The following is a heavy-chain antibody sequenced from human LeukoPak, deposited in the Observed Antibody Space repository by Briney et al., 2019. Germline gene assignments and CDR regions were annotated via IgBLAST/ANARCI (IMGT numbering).Heavy chain of an antibody. Sequence: PGGSLRLSCVASGFTFSAYEMNWVRQAPGKGLEWVSYISSGSYTIYYADSVSGRFTISRDDAKNSLYLQMNSLRAEDTALYYCARGPSGYHNTGGQGTLVAVSS. J-gene: IGHJ4*02. CDR3: ARGPSGYHNT. CDR2: ISSGSYTI. V-gene: IGHV3-48*03. D-gene: IGHD5-12*01. CDR1: GFTFSAYE.